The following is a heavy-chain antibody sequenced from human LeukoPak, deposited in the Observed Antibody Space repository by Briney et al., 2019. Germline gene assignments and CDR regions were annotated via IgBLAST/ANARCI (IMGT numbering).Heavy chain of an antibody. CDR1: GFMFSNFA. Sequence: GGSLRLSCAASGFMFSNFAMSWVRQAPGKGLEWVSTIYYSGGNTYSADSVKGRFTISRDNAKNTLYLQMNSLRAEDTAVYYCAKDQGQAVVPRRFDNWGQGTLVTVSP. V-gene: IGHV3-23*01. D-gene: IGHD2-2*01. CDR3: AKDQGQAVVPRRFDN. J-gene: IGHJ4*02. CDR2: IYYSGGNT.